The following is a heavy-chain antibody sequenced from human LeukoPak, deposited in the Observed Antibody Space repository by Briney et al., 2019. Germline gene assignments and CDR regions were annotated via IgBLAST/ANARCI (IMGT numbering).Heavy chain of an antibody. Sequence: ASVKVSCKASGGTFSSYAISWVRQAPGQGLEWMGGIIPIFGTANYAQKFQGRVTITADESTSTAYMELSSLRSEDTAVYYCARNYDTVGYTPAFWGQGTLVTVSS. CDR3: ARNYDTVGYTPAF. V-gene: IGHV1-69*01. CDR1: GGTFSSYA. D-gene: IGHD3-22*01. J-gene: IGHJ4*02. CDR2: IIPIFGTA.